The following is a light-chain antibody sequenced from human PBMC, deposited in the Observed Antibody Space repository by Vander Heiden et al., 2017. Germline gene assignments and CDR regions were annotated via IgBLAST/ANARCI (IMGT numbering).Light chain of an antibody. CDR2: DVS. CDR3: CSYAGSYTWV. Sequence: LTQPRSVSGSPGQSVTISCTGTSSDVGGYNYVSWYQQHPGKAPKLMIYDVSKRPSGVPDRFSGSKSGNTASLTISGLQAEDEADYYCCSYAGSYTWVFGGGTKLTVL. CDR1: SSDVGGYNY. V-gene: IGLV2-11*01. J-gene: IGLJ3*02.